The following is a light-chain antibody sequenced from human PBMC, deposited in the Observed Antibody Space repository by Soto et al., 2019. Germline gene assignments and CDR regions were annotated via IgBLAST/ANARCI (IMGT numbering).Light chain of an antibody. J-gene: IGKJ1*01. CDR3: QQYYSWLWA. CDR2: GAS. CDR1: QCVRSN. V-gene: IGKV3-15*01. Sequence: EIVMTQSPASLSASAGDGVTLSCRAGQCVRSNLAWYQQKPGQAPRLLIYGASTMPTGIPSRFSGSGSGTEFTLIISSLQSEDSAVYYCQQYYSWLWAFGQGTKVDIK.